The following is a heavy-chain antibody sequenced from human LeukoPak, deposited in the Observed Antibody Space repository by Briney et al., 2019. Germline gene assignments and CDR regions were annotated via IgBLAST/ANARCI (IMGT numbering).Heavy chain of an antibody. CDR2: ISSTSDYI. J-gene: IGHJ4*02. Sequence: PGGSLRLSCAASGFTFSTYSMNWVRQAPGKGLEWVSSISSTSDYIYYGDSVKGRFTISRDNGKNSLYLQMNSLRAEDTAVYYCARVREGTYSSSWRLIDYWGQGTLVTVSS. V-gene: IGHV3-21*01. CDR1: GFTFSTYS. CDR3: ARVREGTYSSSWRLIDY. D-gene: IGHD6-13*01.